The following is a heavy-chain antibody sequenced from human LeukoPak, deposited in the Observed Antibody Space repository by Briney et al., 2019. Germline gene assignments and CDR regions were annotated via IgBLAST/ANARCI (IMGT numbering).Heavy chain of an antibody. V-gene: IGHV3-53*01. D-gene: IGHD3-10*01. CDR3: ARMPASGSRGAFDF. CDR1: GFSVSSNY. J-gene: IGHJ4*02. Sequence: GGSLRLSCAASGFSVSSNYLSWVRQAPGKGLEWVSISYYNGRTYYADSVKGRFTISRDNSNNTVYLQMNSLRAEDTAMYYCARMPASGSRGAFDFWGQGTLVTVSS. CDR2: SYYNGRT.